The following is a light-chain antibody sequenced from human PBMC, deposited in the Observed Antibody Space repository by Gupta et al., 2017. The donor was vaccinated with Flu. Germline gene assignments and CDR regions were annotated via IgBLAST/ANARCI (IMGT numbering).Light chain of an antibody. J-gene: IGKJ4*01. CDR3: QQYDNLPRTLT. CDR1: HDISNY. Sequence: QMTQSPSSLSASVGDRVTITCQASHDISNYLNWYQQKPGKAPKLLIYDASNLQTGVPSMFSGSGSGTHFTLSIRGLQAEDSGTYYCQQYDNLPRTLTFGGGTRLEIK. CDR2: DAS. V-gene: IGKV1-33*01.